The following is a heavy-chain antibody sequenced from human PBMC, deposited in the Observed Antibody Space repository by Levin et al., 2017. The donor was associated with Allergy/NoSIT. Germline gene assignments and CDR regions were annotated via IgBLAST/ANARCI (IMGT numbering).Heavy chain of an antibody. J-gene: IGHJ6*02. Sequence: PGGSLRLSCAASGFTFSSFYMSWVRQAPGKGLEWVANIKQGGSEKYYVDSVRGRFTISRDNAKNSLYLQMNSLRAEDTAVYYCAREEGWGYYYGMDVWGQGTTVTVSS. CDR3: AREEGWGYYYGMDV. V-gene: IGHV3-7*01. D-gene: IGHD3-22*01. CDR2: IKQGGSEK. CDR1: GFTFSSFY.